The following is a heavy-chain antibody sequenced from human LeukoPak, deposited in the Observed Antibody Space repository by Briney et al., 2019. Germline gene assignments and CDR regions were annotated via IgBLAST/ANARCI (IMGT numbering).Heavy chain of an antibody. J-gene: IGHJ4*02. CDR2: INHSGST. CDR3: ARANYDYVWGSYRYDDY. CDR1: GGSFSGYY. D-gene: IGHD3-16*02. V-gene: IGHV4-34*01. Sequence: SSETLSLTCAVYGGSFSGYYWSWIRQPPGKGLEWIGEINHSGSTNYNPSLKSRVTISVNTSKNQFSLELSSVTAADTAVYYCARANYDYVWGSYRYDDYWGQGTLVTVSS.